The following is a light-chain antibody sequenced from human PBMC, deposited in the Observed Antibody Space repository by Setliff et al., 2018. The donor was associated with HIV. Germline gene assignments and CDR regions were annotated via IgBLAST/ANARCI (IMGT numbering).Light chain of an antibody. CDR3: FSYGGTITFA. CDR2: ELS. Sequence: QSVLTQPPSASGSPGQSVAISCTGTSSDIGSHNHVSWYQQYPGKAPKLMIYELSQRPSGVSNRFSGSKSGSTASLTISGLQPEDEADYYCFSYGGTITFAFGGGTKVTVL. CDR1: SSDIGSHNH. V-gene: IGLV2-8*01. J-gene: IGLJ2*01.